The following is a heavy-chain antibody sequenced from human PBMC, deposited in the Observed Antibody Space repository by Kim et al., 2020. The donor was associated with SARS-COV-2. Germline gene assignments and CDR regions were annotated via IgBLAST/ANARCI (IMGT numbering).Heavy chain of an antibody. CDR1: GYTFNDYH. CDR2: IHPKSGDT. D-gene: IGHD1-1*01. CDR3: TSQITGTSFEY. V-gene: IGHV1-2*02. Sequence: ASVKVSCKASGYTFNDYHLHWVRQAPEKGLEWMGWIHPKSGDTNYARKFQGRVTMTRDTSISTVYMELTSLRSDDTAVFYCTSQITGTSFEYRGQGTLVTVS. J-gene: IGHJ4*02.